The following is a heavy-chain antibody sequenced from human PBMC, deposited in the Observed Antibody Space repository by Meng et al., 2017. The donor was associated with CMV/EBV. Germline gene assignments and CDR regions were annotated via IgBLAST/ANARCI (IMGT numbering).Heavy chain of an antibody. V-gene: IGHV3-7*01. CDR3: SKNGGWLIEH. CDR1: GFTSRTYW. D-gene: IGHD3-16*01. J-gene: IGHJ1*01. Sequence: GGSLRLSCVASGFTSRTYWMSWVRQAPGKGLEWVANMNQDGSYKYYVDSVKGRFTISADNAKNSLYLQMNSLRAEDTAVYYCSKNGGWLIEHWGQGTMVTVSS. CDR2: MNQDGSYK.